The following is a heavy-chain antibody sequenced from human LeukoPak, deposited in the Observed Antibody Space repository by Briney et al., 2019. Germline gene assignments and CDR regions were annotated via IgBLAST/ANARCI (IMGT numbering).Heavy chain of an antibody. V-gene: IGHV3-30*18. Sequence: GGSLRLSCAASGFTFSSYGMHWVRQAPGKGLEWVAVISYDGSNKYYADSVKGRFTISRDNSKNTLYLQMNSLRAEDTAVYYCAKDTLSGYSSGWPFDYWGQGTLVTVSS. CDR2: ISYDGSNK. CDR3: AKDTLSGYSSGWPFDY. CDR1: GFTFSSYG. D-gene: IGHD6-19*01. J-gene: IGHJ4*02.